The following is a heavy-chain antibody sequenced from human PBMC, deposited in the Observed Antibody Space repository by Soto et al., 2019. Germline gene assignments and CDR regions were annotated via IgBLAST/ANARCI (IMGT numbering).Heavy chain of an antibody. J-gene: IGHJ5*02. CDR3: ARVIGNQLLGWLDP. CDR2: IYHSGTT. Sequence: QVQLQESGPGLVKPSQTLSLTCTVSGGSISSGGYYWSWIRQHPGKGLEWIGYIYHSGTTYYNPSLRSRVTMSVDTSKNQFSLKLTSVTAADTAVYYCARVIGNQLLGWLDPWGQGTLVTVSS. D-gene: IGHD2-2*01. CDR1: GGSISSGGYY. V-gene: IGHV4-31*03.